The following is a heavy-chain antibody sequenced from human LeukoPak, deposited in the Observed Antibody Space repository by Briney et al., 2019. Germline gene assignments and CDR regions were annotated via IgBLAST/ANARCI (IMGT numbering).Heavy chain of an antibody. V-gene: IGHV3-21*01. Sequence: GGSLRLSCAASGFTLSAYGMSWVRQAPGKGLQWVACISSSSSYIYYADSLKGRFTISRDNAKNSLYLQMNSLRAEDTAVYYCARPFGDYDHYYGMGVWGQGTTVTVS. J-gene: IGHJ6*02. CDR1: GFTLSAYG. CDR3: ARPFGDYDHYYGMGV. D-gene: IGHD4-17*01. CDR2: ISSSSSYI.